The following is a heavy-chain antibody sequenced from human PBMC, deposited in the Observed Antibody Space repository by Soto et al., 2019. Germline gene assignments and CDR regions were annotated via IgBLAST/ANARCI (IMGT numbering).Heavy chain of an antibody. D-gene: IGHD3-10*01. Sequence: EVQLLESGGGLVQPGGSLRLSCAASGFTFSSYAMSWVRQAPGKGLEWVSAISGSGGSTYYADSVKGRFNISRDNSKNTVYLQMNSLRAADTAVYYCAKASIWFGEIARWFDPWGQGTLVTVSS. CDR3: AKASIWFGEIARWFDP. CDR1: GFTFSSYA. V-gene: IGHV3-23*01. CDR2: ISGSGGST. J-gene: IGHJ5*02.